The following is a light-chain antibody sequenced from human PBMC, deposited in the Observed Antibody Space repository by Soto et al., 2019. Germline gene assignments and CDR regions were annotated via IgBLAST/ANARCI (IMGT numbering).Light chain of an antibody. J-gene: IGKJ5*01. Sequence: DIQMTQSPSSLSASVGDRVTITCRASESINRHLNWYQQQPGKAPKLLIYAASSLQNGVPSRFRGGGSGTDFTLIITNLQPEDFATYYCQQSYTALSIPFGQGTRLEIK. V-gene: IGKV1-39*01. CDR2: AAS. CDR3: QQSYTALSIP. CDR1: ESINRH.